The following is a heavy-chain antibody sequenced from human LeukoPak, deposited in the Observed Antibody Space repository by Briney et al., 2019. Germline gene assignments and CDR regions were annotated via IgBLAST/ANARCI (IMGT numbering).Heavy chain of an antibody. Sequence: GRSLRLSFAASGLIFSSYGMNSARHAPGRRLEWVSYISRSSDSIYCAGSLKGRLTISRDNAKHSLYLQMNGLREEDTAVYYCARAMRSGYDYWGQGTLVTVSS. D-gene: IGHD5-12*01. J-gene: IGHJ4*02. CDR2: ISRSSDSI. CDR1: GLIFSSYG. V-gene: IGHV3-48*02. CDR3: ARAMRSGYDY.